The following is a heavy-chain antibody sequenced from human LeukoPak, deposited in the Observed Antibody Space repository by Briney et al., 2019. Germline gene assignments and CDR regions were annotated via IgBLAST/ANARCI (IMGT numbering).Heavy chain of an antibody. D-gene: IGHD3-10*01. Sequence: GGSLRLSCAASGFTFSSYPLSWVRQAPGKGLEWVSSISGSGDNTYYADSVKGRFTISRDNSKNTLYLQFNRLRDEDTAVYYCAKDYMIWGVNNFEYWGQGTQVTVSS. V-gene: IGHV3-23*01. CDR2: ISGSGDNT. CDR1: GFTFSSYP. J-gene: IGHJ4*02. CDR3: AKDYMIWGVNNFEY.